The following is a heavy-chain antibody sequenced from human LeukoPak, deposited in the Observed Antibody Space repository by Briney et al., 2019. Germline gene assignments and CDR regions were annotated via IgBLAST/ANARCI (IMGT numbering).Heavy chain of an antibody. D-gene: IGHD5-12*01. CDR1: GFTFSSYW. CDR2: INSDGSST. CDR3: ARAVGSGYDLDY. V-gene: IGHV3-74*01. J-gene: IGHJ4*02. Sequence: GGSLRLSCAASGFTFSSYWMHWVRQAPGKGLVWVSRINSDGSSTSYADSVKGRFTIPRDNAKNTLYLQMNSLRAEGTAVYYCARAVGSGYDLDYWGQGTLVTVSS.